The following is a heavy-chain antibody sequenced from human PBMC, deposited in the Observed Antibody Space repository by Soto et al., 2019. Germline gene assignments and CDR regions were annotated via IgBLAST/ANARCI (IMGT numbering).Heavy chain of an antibody. V-gene: IGHV4-59*01. J-gene: IGHJ4*02. D-gene: IGHD3-22*01. Sequence: PSQTLSLTCTVSGGSISSYYWSWIRQPPGKGLEWIGYIYFTGSTNYNPSLKSRVTISVDTSKIQFSLKLSSVTAADTAVDYCARGREYYDSSGYHYYFDYWGQGTLVTVSS. CDR2: IYFTGST. CDR3: ARGREYYDSSGYHYYFDY. CDR1: GGSISSYY.